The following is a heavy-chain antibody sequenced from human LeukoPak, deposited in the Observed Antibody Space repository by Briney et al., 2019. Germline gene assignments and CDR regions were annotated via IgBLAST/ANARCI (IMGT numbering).Heavy chain of an antibody. CDR2: ISAASHGI. CDR1: GFTFDTYS. D-gene: IGHD5-24*01. CDR3: ARGEYHQDGIGSNRFDN. J-gene: IGHJ4*02. V-gene: IGHV3-48*01. Sequence: GGSLRLSCAASGFTFDTYSMTWVRQAPGKGLEWISHISAASHGIKYVASVKGRFTISRDNAKNSVFLQMTSLRPEDTAVYYCARGEYHQDGIGSNRFDNWGQGALVTVSS.